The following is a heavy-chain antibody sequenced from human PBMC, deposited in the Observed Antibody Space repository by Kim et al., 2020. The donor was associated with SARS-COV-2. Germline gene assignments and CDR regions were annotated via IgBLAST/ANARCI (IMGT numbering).Heavy chain of an antibody. V-gene: IGHV3-23*01. D-gene: IGHD6-13*01. J-gene: IGHJ3*02. CDR3: AKDTSIAAAGVDAFDI. Sequence: VKGRFTISRDNSKNTLYLQMNSLRAEDTAVYYCAKDTSIAAAGVDAFDIWGQGTMVTVSS.